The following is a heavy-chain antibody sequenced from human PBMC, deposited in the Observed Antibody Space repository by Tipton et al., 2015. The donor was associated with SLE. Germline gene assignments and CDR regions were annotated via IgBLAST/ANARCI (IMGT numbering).Heavy chain of an antibody. V-gene: IGHV4-34*01. CDR2: INHSGST. D-gene: IGHD3-16*02. CDR1: GGSFSGYY. Sequence: TLSLTCAVYGGSFSGYYWSWIRQPPGKGLEWIGEINHSGSTNYNPSLKSRVTISVDTSKNQFSLKLSSVTAADTAVYYCARITFGGVIAADYWGQGTLVTVSS. J-gene: IGHJ4*02. CDR3: ARITFGGVIAADY.